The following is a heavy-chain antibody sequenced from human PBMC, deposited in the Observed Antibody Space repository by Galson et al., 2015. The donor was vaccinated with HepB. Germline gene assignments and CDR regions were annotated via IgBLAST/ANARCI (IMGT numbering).Heavy chain of an antibody. CDR3: ARLVVAATGYYYYGMDV. D-gene: IGHD2-15*01. V-gene: IGHV4-59*01. CDR2: IYYSGST. CDR1: GGSISSYY. J-gene: IGHJ6*02. Sequence: ETLSLTCTVSGGSISSYYWSWIRQPPGKGLEWIGYIYYSGSTNYNPSLKSRVTISVDTSKNQFSLKLSSVTAADTAVYYCARLVVAATGYYYYGMDVWGQGTTVTVSS.